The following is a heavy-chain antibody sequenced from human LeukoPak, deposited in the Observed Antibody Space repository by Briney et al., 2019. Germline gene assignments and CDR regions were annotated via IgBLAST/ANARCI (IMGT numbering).Heavy chain of an antibody. D-gene: IGHD5-18*01. CDR2: ISSSGSTI. CDR3: ARARSSYGYGDAFDI. J-gene: IGHJ3*02. Sequence: GGSLRLSCAASGFTFSSYEMNWVRQAPGKGPEWVSYISSSGSTIYYADSVKGRFTISRDNSKNTLYLQMNSLRAEDTAVYYCARARSSYGYGDAFDIWGQGTMVTVSS. V-gene: IGHV3-48*03. CDR1: GFTFSSYE.